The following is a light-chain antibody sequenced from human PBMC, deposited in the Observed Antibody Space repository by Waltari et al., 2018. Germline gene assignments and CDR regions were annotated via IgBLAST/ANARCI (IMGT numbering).Light chain of an antibody. CDR1: TRVRNN. J-gene: IGKJ1*01. Sequence: EIVMTQSPATLSVAPGERATLSCRASTRVRNNLVWYQQKPGQAPRLRIYGASTRVTGIPARFSGSGSGTEFTLTISSLQSEDFAVYYCQQYNNWPPWTFGQGTKVEIK. CDR2: GAS. CDR3: QQYNNWPPWT. V-gene: IGKV3-15*01.